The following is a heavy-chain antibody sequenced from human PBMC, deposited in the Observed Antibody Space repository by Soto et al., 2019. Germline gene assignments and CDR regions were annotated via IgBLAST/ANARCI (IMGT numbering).Heavy chain of an antibody. Sequence: GGSLRLSXAASGFTFSGDAMNWVRQAPGKGLEWVSSISTTSTYIYYADSVKGRFTISRDNANNSLHLQMNSLRAEDTAVYYCVRDYVMDVWGQGTTVTVSS. J-gene: IGHJ6*02. CDR1: GFTFSGDA. D-gene: IGHD3-10*02. V-gene: IGHV3-21*01. CDR2: ISTTSTYI. CDR3: VRDYVMDV.